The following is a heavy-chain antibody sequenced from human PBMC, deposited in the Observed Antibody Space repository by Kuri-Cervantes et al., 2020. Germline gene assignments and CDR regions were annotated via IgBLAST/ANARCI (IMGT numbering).Heavy chain of an antibody. CDR3: VVAARRQATKFDY. J-gene: IGHJ4*02. CDR1: GGSLSGYY. D-gene: IGHD2-15*01. V-gene: IGHV4-34*01. Sequence: GSLRLTSRVYGGSLSGYYWSWLRQPPGKGVECIGENSHSGSTNYNPYLKSRITISVDTSKIQFSLKLSSVTAADTAVYYCVVAARRQATKFDYWGQGTLVTVSS. CDR2: NSHSGST.